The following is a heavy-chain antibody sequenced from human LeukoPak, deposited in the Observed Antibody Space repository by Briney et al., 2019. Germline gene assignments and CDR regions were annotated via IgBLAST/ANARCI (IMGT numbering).Heavy chain of an antibody. V-gene: IGHV3-72*01. CDR2: SRNKANSYTT. Sequence: GGSLRLSCAASGFTFSDHYMDWARQTPGKGLEWVGRSRNKANSYTTEYAASVKGRFTISRDDSKNSLFLQMNSLKTDDTAVYYCARASHSGSYFFYWGQGTLVTVSS. J-gene: IGHJ4*02. D-gene: IGHD1-26*01. CDR1: GFTFSDHY. CDR3: ARASHSGSYFFY.